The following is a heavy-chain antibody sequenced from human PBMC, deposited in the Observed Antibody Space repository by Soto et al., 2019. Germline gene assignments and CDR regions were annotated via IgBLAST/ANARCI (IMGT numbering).Heavy chain of an antibody. CDR3: AKDSWYFDL. J-gene: IGHJ4*02. V-gene: IGHV3-74*01. CDR2: IDTSGSSA. D-gene: IGHD6-13*01. Sequence: GSLRLSCEASGFIFTNFWMHWVRQVPGKGLVWVSRIDTSGSSASYADSVKGRFTISRDNAKNTVSLQMNSLRAEDTGVYYCAKDSWYFDLWSQGSLVTVSS. CDR1: GFIFTNFW.